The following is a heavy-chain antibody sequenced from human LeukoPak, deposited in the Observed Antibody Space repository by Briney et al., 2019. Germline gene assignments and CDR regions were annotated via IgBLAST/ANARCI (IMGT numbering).Heavy chain of an antibody. CDR3: ATRAIEMTGTSDY. CDR1: GGSISSSNYH. D-gene: IGHD6-19*01. CDR2: THYSGGT. J-gene: IGHJ4*02. V-gene: IGHV4-39*01. Sequence: SETLSLTCSVSGGSISSSNYHWGWIRQPPGKGLEWIGSTHYSGGTHYNPSLKSRVTISVDTSNNQFSLKLSSVTAADTAIYYCATRAIEMTGTSDYWGQGTLVTVAS.